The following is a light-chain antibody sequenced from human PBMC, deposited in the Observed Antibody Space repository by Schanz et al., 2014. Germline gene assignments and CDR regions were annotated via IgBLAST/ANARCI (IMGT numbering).Light chain of an antibody. CDR3: CSYAGTSTPVV. Sequence: QSALTQPASVSGSPGQSITISCTGTSDDFGSYNLVSWYQQHPGKAPKLMIYEGSKRPSGISNRFSGSKSGNTASLTISGLQAEDEADYYCCSYAGTSTPVVFGGGTKLTVL. J-gene: IGLJ2*01. CDR1: SDDFGSYNL. V-gene: IGLV2-23*01. CDR2: EGS.